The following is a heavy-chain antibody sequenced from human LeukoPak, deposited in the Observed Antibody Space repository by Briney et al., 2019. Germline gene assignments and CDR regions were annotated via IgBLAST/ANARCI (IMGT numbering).Heavy chain of an antibody. CDR3: ARETSLITMIVVVMAYFDY. D-gene: IGHD3-22*01. V-gene: IGHV3-7*03. J-gene: IGHJ4*02. Sequence: GGSLRLSYAASGFTFSSYWMSWVRQAPGKGLEWVANIKQDGSEKYYEDSVKGRFTISRDNAKNSLYLQMNSLRAEDTAVYYCARETSLITMIVVVMAYFDYWGQGTLVTVSS. CDR2: IKQDGSEK. CDR1: GFTFSSYW.